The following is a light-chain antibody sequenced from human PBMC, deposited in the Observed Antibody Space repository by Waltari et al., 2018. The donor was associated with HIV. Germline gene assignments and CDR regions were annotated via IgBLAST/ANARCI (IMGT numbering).Light chain of an antibody. CDR2: DVA. CDR1: SGDLSDDNL. Sequence: QSALAQPRSASGSPGHSVTIYCSGSSGDLSDDNLLSLYQQHSGIAHKLIIYDVARRPSGVPDRFAGSKSGSTASLTISGLQAEDEADYHCCSYAGTFRVFGGGTKLTVL. CDR3: CSYAGTFRV. J-gene: IGLJ3*02. V-gene: IGLV2-11*01.